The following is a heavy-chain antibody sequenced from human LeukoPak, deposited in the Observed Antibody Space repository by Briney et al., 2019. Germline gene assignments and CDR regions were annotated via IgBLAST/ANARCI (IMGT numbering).Heavy chain of an antibody. CDR1: GFTFNTYG. J-gene: IGHJ4*02. Sequence: GGSLRLSCAASGFTFNTYGMNWVRQAPGKGLEWVSVIYSGGSTYYADSVKGRFTISRDNSKNTLYLQMNSLRAEDTAVYYCARELYYYDSSGYYRYFDYWGQGTLVTVSS. V-gene: IGHV3-66*02. CDR2: IYSGGST. D-gene: IGHD3-22*01. CDR3: ARELYYYDSSGYYRYFDY.